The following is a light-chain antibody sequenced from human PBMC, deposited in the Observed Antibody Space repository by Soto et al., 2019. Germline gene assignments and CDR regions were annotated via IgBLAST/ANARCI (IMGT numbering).Light chain of an antibody. CDR1: QSVSSY. CDR3: QQRSNWPYWT. Sequence: EIVLTESPATLSLSPGEIATLSCRASQSVSSYLAWYQQKPGQAPRLLIYDASNRATGIPARFSGSGSGTDFTLTISSLEPEDFAVYHCQQRSNWPYWTFGQATKVDIK. V-gene: IGKV3-11*01. CDR2: DAS. J-gene: IGKJ1*01.